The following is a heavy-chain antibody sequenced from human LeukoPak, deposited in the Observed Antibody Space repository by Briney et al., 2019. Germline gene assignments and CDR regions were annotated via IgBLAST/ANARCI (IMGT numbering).Heavy chain of an antibody. CDR1: GSTFTRYY. V-gene: IGHV1-46*01. CDR3: ARTYSSSWSYCDS. Sequence: AAVKVSCKASGSTFTRYYIHWVRQAPGQGLDWMGMINPSSGSTRFAQMFQDRVTMTRDTSTSAVYMELSSLTSEDTAMYYCARTYSSSWSYCDSWGQGTLVTVSS. CDR2: INPSSGST. D-gene: IGHD6-13*01. J-gene: IGHJ4*02.